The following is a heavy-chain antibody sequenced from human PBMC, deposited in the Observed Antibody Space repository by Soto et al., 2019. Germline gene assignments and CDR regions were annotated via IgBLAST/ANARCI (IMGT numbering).Heavy chain of an antibody. CDR3: AADRTWADMLTGYYCYYGMDV. CDR2: IVVGSRKT. V-gene: IGHV1-58*01. Sequence: GASVKVSCKASGCTFTSSAEQWVRKARGRRLVLVGCIVVGSRKTNYAQKFQERVTITRDMSKSTAYMELSSLRSEDTAVYYCAADRTWADMLTGYYCYYGMDVW. J-gene: IGHJ6*01. D-gene: IGHD3-9*01. CDR1: GCTFTSSA.